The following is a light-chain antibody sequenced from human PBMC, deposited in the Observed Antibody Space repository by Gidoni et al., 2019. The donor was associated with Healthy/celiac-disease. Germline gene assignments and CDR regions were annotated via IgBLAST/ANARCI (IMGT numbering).Light chain of an antibody. Sequence: DIHMTQSPSSLSASVGDRVTITFRASQRISSYLNWYQQKPGKAPKLLIYAASSLQSGVQSRFSGSGSGTDFTLTISSLQPEDFATYYCQQSYSTPITFGQGTRLEIK. V-gene: IGKV1-39*01. J-gene: IGKJ5*01. CDR3: QQSYSTPIT. CDR1: QRISSY. CDR2: AAS.